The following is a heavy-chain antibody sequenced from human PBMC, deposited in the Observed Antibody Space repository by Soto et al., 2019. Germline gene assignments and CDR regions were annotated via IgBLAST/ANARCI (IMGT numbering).Heavy chain of an antibody. Sequence: QVQLVQSGAEVKKPGASVKVSCKASGYTFTSYSIHWVRQAPGQGLEWMGWINAGNGYTKYSQRFQGRVTITTDTSASTAYMELSSLRSEDRAVYYCARGEERDYWGQGTLVTVSS. CDR3: ARGEERDY. D-gene: IGHD1-1*01. J-gene: IGHJ4*02. CDR1: GYTFTSYS. V-gene: IGHV1-3*01. CDR2: INAGNGYT.